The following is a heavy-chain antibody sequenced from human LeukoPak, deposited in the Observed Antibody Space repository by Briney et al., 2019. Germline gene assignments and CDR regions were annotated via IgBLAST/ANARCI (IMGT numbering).Heavy chain of an antibody. D-gene: IGHD2-15*01. Sequence: GGSLRLSCAASGFTFSSYSMNWVRQAPGKGLEWVSSISSRSSYIYYADSVKGRFTISRDNAKNSLYLQMNSLRAEDTAVYYCARDKCSGGSCYLYFDYWGQGTLVTVSS. CDR1: GFTFSSYS. J-gene: IGHJ4*02. V-gene: IGHV3-21*01. CDR2: ISSRSSYI. CDR3: ARDKCSGGSCYLYFDY.